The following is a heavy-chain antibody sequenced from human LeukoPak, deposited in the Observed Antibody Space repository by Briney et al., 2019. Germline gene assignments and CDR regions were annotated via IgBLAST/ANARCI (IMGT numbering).Heavy chain of an antibody. V-gene: IGHV3-23*01. CDR2: ISGSGDNT. J-gene: IGHJ4*02. D-gene: IGHD3-22*01. Sequence: GGSLRLSCAASEFTFSSYSMNWVRQAPGKGLEWVSGISGSGDNTYYADSVKGRFTISRDNSKNTLYVQVNSLGTEDTAAYYCAKGSYYDSSGSFYFDYWGQGTLVTVSS. CDR1: EFTFSSYS. CDR3: AKGSYYDSSGSFYFDY.